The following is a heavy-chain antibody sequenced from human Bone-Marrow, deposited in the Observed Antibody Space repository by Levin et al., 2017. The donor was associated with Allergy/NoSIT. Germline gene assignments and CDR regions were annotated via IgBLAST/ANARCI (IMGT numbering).Heavy chain of an antibody. V-gene: IGHV3-23*01. Sequence: GGSLRLSCAASGFTFSSYTMSWVRQAPGKGLEWVSAISGSGGSTYYADSVKGRFTISRDNSKNTLYLQMNSLRAEDTAVYYCAKGSWFGELVHYFDYWGQGTLVTVSS. CDR1: GFTFSSYT. D-gene: IGHD3-10*01. CDR3: AKGSWFGELVHYFDY. CDR2: ISGSGGST. J-gene: IGHJ4*02.